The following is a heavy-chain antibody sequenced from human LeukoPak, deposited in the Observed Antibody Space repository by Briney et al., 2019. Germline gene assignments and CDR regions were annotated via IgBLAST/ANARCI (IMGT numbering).Heavy chain of an antibody. CDR1: GFTFSSYG. J-gene: IGHJ4*02. Sequence: GRSLRLSCAASGFTFSSYGMHWVRQAPGKELEWVAVISYDGSNKYYADSVKGRFTISRDNSKNTLYLQMNSLRAEDTAVYYCAKDLPLLYGSGSYYNLPDYWGQGTLVTVSS. D-gene: IGHD3-10*01. CDR3: AKDLPLLYGSGSYYNLPDY. CDR2: ISYDGSNK. V-gene: IGHV3-30*18.